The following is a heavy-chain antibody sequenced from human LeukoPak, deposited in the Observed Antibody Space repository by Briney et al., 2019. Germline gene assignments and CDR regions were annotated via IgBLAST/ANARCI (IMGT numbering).Heavy chain of an antibody. J-gene: IGHJ1*01. V-gene: IGHV3-49*04. D-gene: IGHD6-19*01. CDR1: GFTFGDYA. CDR2: IREKASGGTT. CDR3: SRWLVHQYFHD. Sequence: GGSLRLSCTVSGFTFGDYAMSCVRQAPGKGLEWVGAIREKASGGTTEYAASVQGRFTISRDDSQSIAYLEMNSLKTEDTAVYYCSRWLVHQYFHDWGQGTLVTVSS.